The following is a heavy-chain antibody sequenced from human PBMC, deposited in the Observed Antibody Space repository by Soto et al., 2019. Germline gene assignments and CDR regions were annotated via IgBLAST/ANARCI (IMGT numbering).Heavy chain of an antibody. CDR2: ISAYNGNT. D-gene: IGHD3-22*01. Sequence: QVQLVPSGAEVKKPGASVKVSCKASGYTFTSYGISWVRQAPGQGLEWMGWISAYNGNTNYAQKLQGRVTMTTDTSKSTACMELRSLRSDDTAVYYCARDTRMIVVVITTGMFDYWGQGTLVTVSS. CDR3: ARDTRMIVVVITTGMFDY. V-gene: IGHV1-18*01. J-gene: IGHJ4*02. CDR1: GYTFTSYG.